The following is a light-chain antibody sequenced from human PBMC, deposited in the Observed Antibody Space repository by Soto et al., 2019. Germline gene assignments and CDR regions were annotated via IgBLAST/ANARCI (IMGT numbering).Light chain of an antibody. Sequence: EIVMTQSPATLSVSPGERATLSCRASQSVSSNLAWYQQKLGQAPRLLIYGASTRATGIPARFSGSGSGTDFTLTISSLQSEDFAVYYCQQYNKWPRTFGQGTKVEIK. CDR2: GAS. CDR3: QQYNKWPRT. J-gene: IGKJ1*01. V-gene: IGKV3-15*01. CDR1: QSVSSN.